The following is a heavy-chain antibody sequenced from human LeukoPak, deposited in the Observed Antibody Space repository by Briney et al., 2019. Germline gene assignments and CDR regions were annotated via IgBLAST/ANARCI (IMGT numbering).Heavy chain of an antibody. CDR2: MNPNSGNT. Sequence: ASVKVSCKASGGTFSSYTINWVRQATGQGLEWMGWMNPNSGNTGYAQKFQGRVTMTRNTSISIAYMEVSSLRSEDTAVYYCARGTRGDILTGYSLGYWGQGTLVTVSS. V-gene: IGHV1-8*02. D-gene: IGHD3-9*01. CDR1: GGTFSSYT. CDR3: ARGTRGDILTGYSLGY. J-gene: IGHJ4*02.